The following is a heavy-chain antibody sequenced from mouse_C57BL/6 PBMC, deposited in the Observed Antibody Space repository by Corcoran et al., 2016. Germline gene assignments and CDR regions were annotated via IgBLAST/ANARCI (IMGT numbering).Heavy chain of an antibody. CDR2: INPNNGGT. CDR1: GYTFTDYY. J-gene: IGHJ2*01. Sequence: EVQLQQSGPELVKPGASVKISCKASGYTFTDYYMNWVKQSHGKSLEWIGDINPNNGGTSYNQKFKGKATLTVDKASSTAYMELRSLTSEDAAVDYCAREDYYGSSDDWGQGTTLTVAS. D-gene: IGHD1-1*01. V-gene: IGHV1-26*01. CDR3: AREDYYGSSDD.